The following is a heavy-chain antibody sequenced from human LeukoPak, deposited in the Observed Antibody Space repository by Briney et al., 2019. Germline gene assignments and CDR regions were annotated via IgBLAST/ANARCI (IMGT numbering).Heavy chain of an antibody. CDR2: ISSSGSTI. J-gene: IGHJ4*02. CDR3: AKEMGEVGATIDFDY. CDR1: GFTFSDYY. D-gene: IGHD1-26*01. Sequence: GALRLSCAASGFTFSDYYMSWIRQAPGKGLEWVSYISSSGSTIYYADSVKGRFTISRDNAKNSLYLQMNSLRAEDTAVYYCAKEMGEVGATIDFDYWGQGTLVTVSS. V-gene: IGHV3-11*01.